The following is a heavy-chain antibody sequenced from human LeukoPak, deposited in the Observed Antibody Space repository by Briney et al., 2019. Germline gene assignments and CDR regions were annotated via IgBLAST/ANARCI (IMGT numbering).Heavy chain of an antibody. CDR1: GFTFSTYT. Sequence: KTGGSLRLSCTASGFTFSTYTMNWVRQAPGKGLEWVSSISSSSYYIYYADSVKGRFTISRDNAKNSLYLQMNSLRAEDTAVYYCARQQSSHCSSTSCPAPAAAGTVDYWGQGTLVTVSS. CDR3: ARQQSSHCSSTSCPAPAAAGTVDY. CDR2: ISSSSYYI. V-gene: IGHV3-21*04. D-gene: IGHD2-2*01. J-gene: IGHJ4*02.